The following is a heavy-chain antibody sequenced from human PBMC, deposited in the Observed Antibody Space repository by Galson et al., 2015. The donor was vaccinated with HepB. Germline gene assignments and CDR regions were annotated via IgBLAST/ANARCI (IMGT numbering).Heavy chain of an antibody. J-gene: IGHJ6*03. CDR2: ISSSSSYI. D-gene: IGHD1-14*01. CDR3: ARVGSFVVGRDIEPDYYYYYMDV. CDR1: GFTFSSYS. V-gene: IGHV3-21*01. Sequence: SLRLSCAASGFTFSSYSMNWVRQAPGKGLEWVSSISSSSSYIYYADSVKGRFTISRDNAKNSLYLQMNSLRAEDTAVYYCARVGSFVVGRDIEPDYYYYYMDVWGKGTTVTVSS.